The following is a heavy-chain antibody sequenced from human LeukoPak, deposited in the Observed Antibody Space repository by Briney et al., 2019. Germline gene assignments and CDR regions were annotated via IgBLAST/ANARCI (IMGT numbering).Heavy chain of an antibody. CDR1: GGSISSYY. V-gene: IGHV4-59*01. CDR2: IYYSGST. J-gene: IGHJ6*03. D-gene: IGHD3-10*01. Sequence: SETLSLTCTVSGGSISSYYWSRIRQPPGKGLEWIGYIYYSGSTNYNPSLKSRVTISVDTSKNQFSLKLSSVTAADTAVYYCARGRSSMVRGYYYYYMDVWGKGTTVTISS. CDR3: ARGRSSMVRGYYYYYMDV.